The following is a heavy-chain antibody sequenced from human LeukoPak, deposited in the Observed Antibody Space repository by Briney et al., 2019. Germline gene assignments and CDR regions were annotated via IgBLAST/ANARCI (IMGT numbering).Heavy chain of an antibody. J-gene: IGHJ3*02. CDR3: ARDLQLADAFDI. D-gene: IGHD2-2*01. Sequence: GRSLRLSCAASGFTFSSYAMHWARQAPGKGLEWVAVISYDRSNKYYADSVKGRFTISRDNSKNTLYLQMNSLRAEDTAVYYCARDLQLADAFDIWGQGTMVTVSS. V-gene: IGHV3-30-3*01. CDR2: ISYDRSNK. CDR1: GFTFSSYA.